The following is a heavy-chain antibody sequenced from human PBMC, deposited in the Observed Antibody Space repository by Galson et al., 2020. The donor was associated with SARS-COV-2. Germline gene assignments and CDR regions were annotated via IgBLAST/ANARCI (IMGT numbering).Heavy chain of an antibody. CDR2: INHSGST. V-gene: IGHV4-34*01. J-gene: IGHJ4*02. CDR3: AREAPQWLAEGVVDY. CDR1: GGSFSGYY. Sequence: SATMSLTCAVYGGSFSGYYWSWIRQPPGKGLEWIGEINHSGSTNYNPSLKSRVTISVDTSKNQFSLKLSSVTAADTAVYYCAREAPQWLAEGVVDYWGQGTLVTVSS. D-gene: IGHD6-19*01.